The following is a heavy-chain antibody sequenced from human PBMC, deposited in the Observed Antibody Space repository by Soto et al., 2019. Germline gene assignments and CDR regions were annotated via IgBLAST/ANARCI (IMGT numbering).Heavy chain of an antibody. CDR2: TSTNNGDR. D-gene: IGHD2-15*01. J-gene: IGHJ4*02. Sequence: QVQLVQSGAEVKEPGASVKVSCKASGYKFNSFGISWVRQAPGQGLEWLGWTSTNNGDRKFAQKFQGRLTMTTDVSTGTAYMELRSLRSDDTAVYYCVREYCREGICYSPDWWGQGTLVTVPS. CDR3: VREYCREGICYSPDW. CDR1: GYKFNSFG. V-gene: IGHV1-18*01.